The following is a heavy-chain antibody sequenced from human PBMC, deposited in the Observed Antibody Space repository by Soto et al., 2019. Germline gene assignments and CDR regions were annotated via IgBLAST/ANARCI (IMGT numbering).Heavy chain of an antibody. J-gene: IGHJ2*01. D-gene: IGHD4-17*01. CDR3: ARHQDYGDYVYFDL. CDR2: IHYSGST. CDR1: VASISRSSYY. V-gene: IGHV4-39*01. Sequence: QLQLQESGPGLVKPSETLSLTCSVSVASISRSSYYWGWMRQPPEKGLEWIGSIHYSGSTYYNPSLKSRGTISVDTSKNQFSLTLSSVTAADTAVYYCARHQDYGDYVYFDLWGRGTLVTVSS.